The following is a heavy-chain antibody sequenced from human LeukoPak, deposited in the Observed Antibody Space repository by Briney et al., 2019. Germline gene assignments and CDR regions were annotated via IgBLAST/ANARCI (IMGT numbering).Heavy chain of an antibody. CDR1: GYTFSIYD. Sequence: ASVKVSCKASGYTFSIYDMQWVRQAPGQGLEWMGIINPSSGTTGYAQKFQGRVTMTRDTSTSTVYMELSSLRSEDTAMYYRGTSLDTDAFDIWGQGTMVTVSS. V-gene: IGHV1-46*01. J-gene: IGHJ3*02. CDR3: GTSLDTDAFDI. D-gene: IGHD3/OR15-3a*01. CDR2: INPSSGTT.